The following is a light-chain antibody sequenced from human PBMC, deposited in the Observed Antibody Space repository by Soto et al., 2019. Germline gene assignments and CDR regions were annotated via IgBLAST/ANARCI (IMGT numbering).Light chain of an antibody. J-gene: IGKJ5*01. CDR3: QQYGSSGFT. CDR2: DAS. V-gene: IGKV3-20*01. Sequence: IVLTQSPGTLSLSPGERATLSCRASQSVSSSYLAWYQQKPGQAPRLLIYDASSRATGISDRFSGSGSGTDFTLTISRLEPEDFAVYYCQQYGSSGFTFGQGTRLEIK. CDR1: QSVSSSY.